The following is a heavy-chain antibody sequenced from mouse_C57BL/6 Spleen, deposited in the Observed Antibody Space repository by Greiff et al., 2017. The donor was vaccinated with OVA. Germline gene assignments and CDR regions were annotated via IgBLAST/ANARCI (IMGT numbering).Heavy chain of an antibody. V-gene: IGHV1-26*01. D-gene: IGHD1-1*01. CDR3: ARRGIYYYGSRRGWYFDV. CDR2: INPNNGGT. CDR1: GYTFTDYY. Sequence: EVQLQQSGPELVKPGASVKISCKASGYTFTDYYMNWVKQSHGKSLEWIGDINPNNGGTSYNQKFKGKATLTVDKSSSTAYMELRSLTSEDSAVYYCARRGIYYYGSRRGWYFDVWGTGTTVTVSS. J-gene: IGHJ1*03.